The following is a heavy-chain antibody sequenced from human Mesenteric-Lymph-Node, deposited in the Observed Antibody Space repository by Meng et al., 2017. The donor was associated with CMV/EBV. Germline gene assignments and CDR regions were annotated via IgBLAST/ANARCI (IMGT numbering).Heavy chain of an antibody. CDR3: ARAMEVGPGGPSWFDS. Sequence: ASVQVSCKTTGYTFTGYYIHWVRQAPGQGLEWMGWIIPNSGDTNFAQRFQGRVTMTRDASMKTVYMEVSRLRSDDTAVYYCARAMEVGPGGPSWFDSWGQGTLVTVSS. CDR1: GYTFTGYY. D-gene: IGHD1-26*01. J-gene: IGHJ5*01. V-gene: IGHV1-2*02. CDR2: IIPNSGDT.